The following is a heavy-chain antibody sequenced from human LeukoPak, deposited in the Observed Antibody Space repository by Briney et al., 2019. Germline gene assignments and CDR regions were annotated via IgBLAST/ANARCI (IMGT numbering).Heavy chain of an antibody. CDR3: ARESADYSSSWFGPY. V-gene: IGHV4-61*02. Sequence: PSETLSLTCTVSGGSISSGSYYWSWIRQPAGKGLEWIGRIYTSGSTNYNPSLKSRVTISVDTSKNQFSLKLSSVTAADTAVYYCARESADYSSSWFGPYWGQGTLVTVSS. J-gene: IGHJ4*02. D-gene: IGHD6-13*01. CDR1: GGSISSGSYY. CDR2: IYTSGST.